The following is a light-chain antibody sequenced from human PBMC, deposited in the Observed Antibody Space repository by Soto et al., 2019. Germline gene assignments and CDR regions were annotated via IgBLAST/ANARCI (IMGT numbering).Light chain of an antibody. J-gene: IGKJ5*01. V-gene: IGKV3-20*01. Sequence: EIVLTQSPGTLSSSPGERATLSCRASQSVTNSYLAWYQQKPGQAPRLLIYGASSRATGIPDRFSGSGSGTDFTLTISRLEPEDFAVYYCQQFDNSAITFGQGTRLEIK. CDR3: QQFDNSAIT. CDR2: GAS. CDR1: QSVTNSY.